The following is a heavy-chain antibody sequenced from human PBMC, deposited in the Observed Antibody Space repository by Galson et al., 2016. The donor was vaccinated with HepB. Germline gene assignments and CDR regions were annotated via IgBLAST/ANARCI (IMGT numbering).Heavy chain of an antibody. CDR3: AKSGVNTLGAFEV. V-gene: IGHV3-72*01. CDR2: TSDKARSYTT. Sequence: SLRLSCAASGFTFNYAWVSWVRQAPGKGLEWIGRTSDKARSYTTEYAAAVKGRFTISRDNSKKSMYLQMNSLKTEDTAVYYCAKSGVNTLGAFEVWGQGTMVTVSS. D-gene: IGHD4/OR15-4a*01. CDR1: GFTFNYAW. J-gene: IGHJ3*01.